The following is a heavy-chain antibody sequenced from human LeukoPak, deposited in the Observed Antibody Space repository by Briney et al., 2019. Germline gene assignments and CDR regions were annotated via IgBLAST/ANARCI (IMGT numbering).Heavy chain of an antibody. Sequence: ASVKVSCKASGYTFTGFYVPWVRQAPGQGLEWMGRINPNSGGTKYAQKFQGRVTMTSDTSISTAYMELSSLRSDDTAVYYCARAFWDFDYWGQGTLVTVSS. D-gene: IGHD1-26*01. CDR2: INPNSGGT. J-gene: IGHJ4*02. V-gene: IGHV1-2*06. CDR1: GYTFTGFY. CDR3: ARAFWDFDY.